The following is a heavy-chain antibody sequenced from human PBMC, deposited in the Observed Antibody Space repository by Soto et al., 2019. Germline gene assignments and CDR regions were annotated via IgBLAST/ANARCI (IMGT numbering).Heavy chain of an antibody. CDR2: IRRNAYGGST. CDR3: TRASSLDFDF. CDR1: GFTYGDYA. Sequence: GGSLSLSCTSTGFTYGDYALSWVRQAPGKGLEWVGFIRRNAYGGSTDYAASVKGRFTITREDSKSIAYLHLNSLTTEDTALYYCTRASSLDFDFWGQGTLVTVSS. V-gene: IGHV3-49*04. D-gene: IGHD3-16*01. J-gene: IGHJ4*02.